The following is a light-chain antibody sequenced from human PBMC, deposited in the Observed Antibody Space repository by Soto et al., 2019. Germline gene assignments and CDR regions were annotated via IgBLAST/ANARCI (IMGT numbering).Light chain of an antibody. Sequence: SVLTQPPSASGSPGQSVAISCTGTSSDVGGYNYVSWYQQHPGKAPKLMIYEVSDRPSGVSNRFSGSKSGNTASLTISGLQAEDEADYYCSSYTITSTYVFGTGTKVTVL. CDR2: EVS. V-gene: IGLV2-14*01. CDR1: SSDVGGYNY. CDR3: SSYTITSTYV. J-gene: IGLJ1*01.